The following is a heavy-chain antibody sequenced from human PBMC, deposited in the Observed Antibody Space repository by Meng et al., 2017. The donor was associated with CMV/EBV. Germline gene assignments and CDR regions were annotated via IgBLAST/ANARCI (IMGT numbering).Heavy chain of an antibody. CDR2: IIPILGIA. V-gene: IGHV1-69*02. J-gene: IGHJ6*02. CDR1: GGTFSSYT. D-gene: IGHD3-9*01. CDR3: ASTGRLAPYYYYGMDV. Sequence: SVKVSCKASGGTFSSYTISWVRQAPGQGLEWMGRIIPILGIANYAQKFQGRVTITADKSTSTAYMELSSLRSEDTAVYYCASTGRLAPYYYYGMDVWGQGTTVTVSS.